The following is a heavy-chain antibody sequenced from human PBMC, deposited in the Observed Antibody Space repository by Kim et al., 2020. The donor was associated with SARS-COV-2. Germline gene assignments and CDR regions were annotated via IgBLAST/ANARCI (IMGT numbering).Heavy chain of an antibody. CDR1: GGSIRSGGKF. CDR3: ARGQPLDY. V-gene: IGHV4-31*03. Sequence: SETLSLTCSVSGGSIRSGGKFWTWIRQHPAKGLEWIGYISYSGNSHYSPSLRSRVSISLQTSENQFSLELTSVIAADTAGYYCARGQPLDYWGQGILVTVSS. CDR2: ISYSGNS. J-gene: IGHJ4*02. D-gene: IGHD2-2*01.